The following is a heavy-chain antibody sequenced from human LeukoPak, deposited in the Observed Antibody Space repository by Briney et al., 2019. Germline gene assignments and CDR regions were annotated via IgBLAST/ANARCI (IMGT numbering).Heavy chain of an antibody. J-gene: IGHJ4*02. V-gene: IGHV3-7*01. CDR2: IKQDGSEK. D-gene: IGHD2-15*01. CDR3: ARDDSLGVVVAAIDYFDY. Sequence: GGTLRLSCAASGFTFSSYGMSWVRQAPGKGLEWVANIKQDGSEKYYVDSVKGRFTISRDNAKNSLYLQMNSLRAEDTAVYYCARDDSLGVVVAAIDYFDYWGQGTLVTVSS. CDR1: GFTFSSYG.